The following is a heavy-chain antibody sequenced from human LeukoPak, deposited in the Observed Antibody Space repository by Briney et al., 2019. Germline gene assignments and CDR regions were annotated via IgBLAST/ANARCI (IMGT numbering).Heavy chain of an antibody. D-gene: IGHD3-3*01. CDR1: GGTFSSYA. J-gene: IGHJ4*02. CDR3: AKDSALWDFWSGYYLFDY. Sequence: ASVTVSCKASGGTFSSYAISWVRQAPGQGLEWMGRIIPIFGNANYAQKFQGRVTITTDESTSTAYMELSSLRSEDTAVYYCAKDSALWDFWSGYYLFDYWGQGTLVTVSS. CDR2: IIPIFGNA. V-gene: IGHV1-69*05.